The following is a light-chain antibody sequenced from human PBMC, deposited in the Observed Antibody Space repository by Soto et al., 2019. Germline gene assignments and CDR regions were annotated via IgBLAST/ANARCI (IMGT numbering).Light chain of an antibody. CDR1: QSVSSH. J-gene: IGKJ4*01. CDR3: QQRTNWQELT. V-gene: IGKV3-11*01. Sequence: EIVLTQSPATLSLSPGERATLSCRASQSVSSHLAWYQQKPGQAPRLLIYDASNRATGIPARFSGSGSGTDFTLTSSSLEPEDCVIYYGQQRTNWQELTFGGGTKVEI. CDR2: DAS.